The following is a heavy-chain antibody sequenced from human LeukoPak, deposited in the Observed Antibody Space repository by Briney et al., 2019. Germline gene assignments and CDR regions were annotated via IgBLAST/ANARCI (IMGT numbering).Heavy chain of an antibody. CDR3: ARGDTAMVRLGYYMDV. V-gene: IGHV4-4*07. CDR2: IYTSGST. D-gene: IGHD5-18*01. Sequence: SETLSLTCTVSGGSISSYYWSWIRQPAGKGLELIGRIYTSGSTNYNPSLKSRVTMSEDTSKNQFSLKLGSVTAADTAVYYCARGDTAMVRLGYYMDVWGKGTTVTVSS. CDR1: GGSISSYY. J-gene: IGHJ6*03.